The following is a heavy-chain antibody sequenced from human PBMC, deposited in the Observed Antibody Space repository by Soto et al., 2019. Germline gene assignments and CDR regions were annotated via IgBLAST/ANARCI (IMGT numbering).Heavy chain of an antibody. D-gene: IGHD3-3*01. V-gene: IGHV4-61*01. CDR1: GDSVTSGHYF. CDR3: AGARAAIGRFIFGRRLVV. Sequence: QVQLQESGPGMVKPSETLSLICIVSGDSVTSGHYFCNWSRQPPGKGLEWLGHIFFTGATYYSPAIKKRVTMSVETSKSQFSLSLACVTAAVSAFYYCAGARAAIGRFIFGRRLVVGGQGTTVTVSS. CDR2: IFFTGAT. J-gene: IGHJ6*02.